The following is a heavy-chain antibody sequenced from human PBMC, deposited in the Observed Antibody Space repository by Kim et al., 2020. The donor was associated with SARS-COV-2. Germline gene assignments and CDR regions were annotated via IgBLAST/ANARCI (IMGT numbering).Heavy chain of an antibody. V-gene: IGHV1-2*02. D-gene: IGHD3-10*01. CDR3: AREGTMMVRGRDYFDY. Sequence: KFQGRVTMTRDRSLSTAYMELGRLRSDDTAVYYCAREGTMMVRGRDYFDYWGQGTLVTVSS. J-gene: IGHJ4*02.